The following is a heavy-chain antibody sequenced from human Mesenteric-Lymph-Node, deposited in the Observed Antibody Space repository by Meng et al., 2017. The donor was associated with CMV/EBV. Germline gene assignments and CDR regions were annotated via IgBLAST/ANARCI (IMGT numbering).Heavy chain of an antibody. Sequence: GGPLRLSCAASGFTFTNSWVSWVRQGPGKGLEWVANIKQDGSKKYYVDSVKGRFTISRDNTKNSLYLQMNSLTAGDTAVYYCARASVTIFGAHQADSWGQGTLVTVSS. D-gene: IGHD3-3*01. J-gene: IGHJ4*02. CDR1: GFTFTNSW. CDR3: ARASVTIFGAHQADS. V-gene: IGHV3-7*01. CDR2: IKQDGSKK.